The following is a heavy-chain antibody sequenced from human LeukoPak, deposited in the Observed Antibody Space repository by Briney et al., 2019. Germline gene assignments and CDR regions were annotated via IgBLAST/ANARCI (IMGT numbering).Heavy chain of an antibody. V-gene: IGHV3-30*02. Sequence: PGGSLRLSCAASGFNFSNYDMQWVRQAPGKGLEWVAFIRYDGSDKYYADSVKGRFTISRDNSKNTLYLQMNSLRTDDTAVYHCAKGDTSWGQGTLVTVSS. CDR1: GFNFSNYD. CDR3: AKGDTS. D-gene: IGHD2-21*02. J-gene: IGHJ5*02. CDR2: IRYDGSDK.